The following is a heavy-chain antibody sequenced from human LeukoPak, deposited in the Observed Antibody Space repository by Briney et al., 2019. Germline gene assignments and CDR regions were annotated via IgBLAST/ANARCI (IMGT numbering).Heavy chain of an antibody. Sequence: ASVKVSCKASGYTFTSYAMNWVRQAPGQGLEWMGRINPNSGGTNYAQKFQGRVTMTRDTSISTAYMELSRLRSDDTAVYYCARIYSSGIDYWGQGTLVTVST. CDR3: ARIYSSGIDY. D-gene: IGHD6-19*01. V-gene: IGHV1-2*06. CDR1: GYTFTSYA. J-gene: IGHJ4*02. CDR2: INPNSGGT.